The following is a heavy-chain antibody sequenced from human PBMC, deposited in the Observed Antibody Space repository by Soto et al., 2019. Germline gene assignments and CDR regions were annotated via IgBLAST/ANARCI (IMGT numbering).Heavy chain of an antibody. CDR3: ARATYCGGDCYSSYYYGMDV. V-gene: IGHV1-69*13. D-gene: IGHD2-21*02. CDR1: GGTFSSYA. CDR2: IIPIFGTA. J-gene: IGHJ6*02. Sequence: SVKVSCKASGGTFSSYAISWVRQAPGQGLEWMGGIIPIFGTANYAQKFQGRVTITADESTSTAYMELSSLRSEDTAVYYCARATYCGGDCYSSYYYGMDVCGQGTTVTVSS.